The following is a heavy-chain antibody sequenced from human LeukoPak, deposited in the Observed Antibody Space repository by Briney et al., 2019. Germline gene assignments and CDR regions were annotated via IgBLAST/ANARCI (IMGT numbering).Heavy chain of an antibody. CDR3: AREWGPSDANWFDP. Sequence: SVKVSCKASGGTFSSYAISWVRRAPGQGLEWMGGIIPIFGTANYAQKFQGRVTITADESTSTAYMELSSLRSEDTAVYYCAREWGPSDANWFDPWGQGTLVTVSS. CDR2: IIPIFGTA. CDR1: GGTFSSYA. D-gene: IGHD7-27*01. J-gene: IGHJ5*02. V-gene: IGHV1-69*13.